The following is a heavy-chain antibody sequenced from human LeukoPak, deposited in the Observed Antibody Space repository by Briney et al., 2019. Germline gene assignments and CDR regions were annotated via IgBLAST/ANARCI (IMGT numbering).Heavy chain of an antibody. CDR3: ARTDSGRSSLRFAY. CDR2: VYYSGNT. J-gene: IGHJ4*02. D-gene: IGHD6-19*01. V-gene: IGHV4-59*08. CDR1: GGSISNYY. Sequence: PSETLSLTCTVSGGSISNYYWSWIRQPPGKGLEWIGYVYYSGNTNYNPSLKSRVTMSVDTSKNQFSLKLNSVTAADTAVYYCARTDSGRSSLRFAYWGQGTLVTVSS.